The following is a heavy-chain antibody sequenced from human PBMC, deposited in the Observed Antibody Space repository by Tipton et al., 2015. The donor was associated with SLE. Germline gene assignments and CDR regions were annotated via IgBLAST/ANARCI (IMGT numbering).Heavy chain of an antibody. D-gene: IGHD2-15*01. V-gene: IGHV4-4*07. J-gene: IGHJ4*02. CDR3: AAHAAGRGGSGY. Sequence: TLSLTCTVSGASISSYSWSWIRQPPGKGLEWIGRFDPNGSTRYNPSFQSRVTMSMDTSKKQFSLVLSSVTAADTAVYYCAAHAAGRGGSGYWGQGTLVTVSS. CDR1: GASISSYS. CDR2: FDPNGST.